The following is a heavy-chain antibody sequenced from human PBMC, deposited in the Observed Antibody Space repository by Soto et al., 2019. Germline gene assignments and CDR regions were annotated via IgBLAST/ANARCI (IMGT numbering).Heavy chain of an antibody. V-gene: IGHV3-73*02. D-gene: IGHD1-26*01. J-gene: IGHJ4*02. CDR3: ARLWSEREPNFDD. CDR2: IRSKANSYAT. Sequence: EVQLVESGGGLVQPGGSLKLSCAASGYTFSDSAMHWVRQASGKGLEWVGRIRSKANSYATVYAASVKGRFTISRDDSKNTAYLQMNSLKTEDTAVYYCARLWSEREPNFDDWGQGTLVSVSS. CDR1: GYTFSDSA.